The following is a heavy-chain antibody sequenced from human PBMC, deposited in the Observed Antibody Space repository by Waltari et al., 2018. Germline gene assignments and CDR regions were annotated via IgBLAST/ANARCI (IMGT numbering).Heavy chain of an antibody. CDR1: GGSISSYY. D-gene: IGHD3-10*01. CDR3: ARSQTHPFFGEFRPFFDY. Sequence: QVQLQESGPGLVKPSETLSLTCTASGGSISSYYWSWIRQPPGKGLEWIGYIYYSGSTNYNPSLKSRVTISVDTSKNQFSLKLSSVTAADTAVYYCARSQTHPFFGEFRPFFDYWGQGTLVTVSS. CDR2: IYYSGST. J-gene: IGHJ4*02. V-gene: IGHV4-59*01.